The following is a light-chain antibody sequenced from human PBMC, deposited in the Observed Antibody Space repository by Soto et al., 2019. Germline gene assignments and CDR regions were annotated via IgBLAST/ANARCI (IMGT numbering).Light chain of an antibody. V-gene: IGKV3-11*01. Sequence: EIVLTQSPGTLSLSPGERATLSCRASQSVGSTYLAWYQQKPGQAPRLLIFGASNRATGIPARFSGSGSGTDFTLTISSLEPEDFAVYYCQQRSNWPPWTFGQGTKVDI. CDR2: GAS. CDR3: QQRSNWPPWT. J-gene: IGKJ1*01. CDR1: QSVGSTY.